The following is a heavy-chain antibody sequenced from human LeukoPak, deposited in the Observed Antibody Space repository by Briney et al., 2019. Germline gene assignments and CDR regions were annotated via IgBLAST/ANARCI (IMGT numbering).Heavy chain of an antibody. CDR1: RFTFSNYA. CDR3: ARDQPHYDILMGYYYYYYGMDV. J-gene: IGHJ6*02. D-gene: IGHD3-9*01. CDR2: ISASGGTT. V-gene: IGHV3-23*01. Sequence: PGGSLRLSCAASRFTFSNYAMTWVRQAPGKGLDWVSTISASGGTTSYADSVKGRFTISRDNSKNTLYLQMNSLRAEDTAVYYCARDQPHYDILMGYYYYYYGMDVWGQGTTVTVSS.